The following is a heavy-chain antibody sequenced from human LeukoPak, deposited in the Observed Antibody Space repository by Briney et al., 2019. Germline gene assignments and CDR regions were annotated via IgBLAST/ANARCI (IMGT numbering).Heavy chain of an antibody. D-gene: IGHD6-13*01. CDR3: AKDEAAAAMDAFDY. Sequence: PGGSLRLSCAASGFTFDDYAMHWVRQAPGKGLEWVSGISWNSGSIGYADSVKGRFTISRDNAKNSLYLQMNNLRAEDTALYYCAKDEAAAAMDAFDYWGQGTLVTVSS. V-gene: IGHV3-9*01. CDR2: ISWNSGSI. CDR1: GFTFDDYA. J-gene: IGHJ4*02.